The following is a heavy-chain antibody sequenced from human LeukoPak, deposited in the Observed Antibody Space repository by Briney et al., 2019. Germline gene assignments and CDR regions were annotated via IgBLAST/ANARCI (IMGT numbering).Heavy chain of an antibody. CDR2: ISSSSSYI. CDR3: ATGGSSSWYGNDAFDI. J-gene: IGHJ3*02. Sequence: KPGGSLRLSCAASGFTFSSYSMNWVRQAPGKGLEWVSSISSSSSYIYYADSVKGRFTISRDNAKNSLYLQMNSLRAEDTAVYYCATGGSSSWYGNDAFDIWGQGTMVTVSS. CDR1: GFTFSSYS. D-gene: IGHD6-13*01. V-gene: IGHV3-21*01.